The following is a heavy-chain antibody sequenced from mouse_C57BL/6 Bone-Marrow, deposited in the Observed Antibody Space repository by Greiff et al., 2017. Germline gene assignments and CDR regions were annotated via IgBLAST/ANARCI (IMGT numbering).Heavy chain of an antibody. J-gene: IGHJ2*01. Sequence: DVQLQASVAELVRPGASVKLSCTASGFNIKNTYMHWVKQRPEQGLEWIGRIDPANGNTKYAPKFQGKATITADTSSNTAYLQLSSLTSEDTAIYYCARCDYGSRSDFDYWGQGTTLTVSS. CDR2: IDPANGNT. D-gene: IGHD1-1*01. CDR3: ARCDYGSRSDFDY. V-gene: IGHV14-3*01. CDR1: GFNIKNTY.